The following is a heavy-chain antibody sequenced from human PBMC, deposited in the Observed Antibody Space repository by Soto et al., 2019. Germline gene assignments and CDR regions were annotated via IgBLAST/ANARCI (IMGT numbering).Heavy chain of an antibody. CDR3: AREEDYYGSGSCPWDY. CDR1: GGTFSSYT. CDR2: IIPILGIA. J-gene: IGHJ4*02. D-gene: IGHD3-10*01. Sequence: QVQLVQSGAEVKKPGSSVKVSCKASGGTFSSYTISWVRQAPGQGLEWMGRIIPILGIANYAQKFQGRVTITSAKSTSTAYMGLRSLRSEDTAVYYCAREEDYYGSGSCPWDYWGQGTLVTVSS. V-gene: IGHV1-69*08.